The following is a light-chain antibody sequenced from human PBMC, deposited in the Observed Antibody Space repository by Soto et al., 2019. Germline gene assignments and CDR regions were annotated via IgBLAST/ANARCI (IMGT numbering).Light chain of an antibody. CDR2: DNN. V-gene: IGLV1-51*01. CDR3: GTWDSSLSDVV. J-gene: IGLJ2*01. CDR1: SSNIGNNY. Sequence: QSVLTQPPSVSAAPGQKVTISCSGSSSNIGNNYVSWYQHLPGTAPKLLIYDNNKRPSGIPDRFSGSKSGTSATLGITGLQTGEEADYYCGTWDSSLSDVVFGGGTTLTVL.